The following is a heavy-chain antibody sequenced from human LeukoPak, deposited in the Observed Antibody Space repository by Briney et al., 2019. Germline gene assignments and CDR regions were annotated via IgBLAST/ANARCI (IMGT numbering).Heavy chain of an antibody. CDR3: ARGMGSEVEFDP. D-gene: IGHD2-15*01. CDR2: IYYSGST. J-gene: IGHJ5*02. V-gene: IGHV4-59*01. Sequence: SETLSLTCTVSGGSISSYYWSWIRQPPGKGLEWIGYIYYSGSTNYNPSLKSRVTISVDTSKNQFSLKLSSVTAADTAVYYCARGMGSEVEFDPWGQGTLVTVSS. CDR1: GGSISSYY.